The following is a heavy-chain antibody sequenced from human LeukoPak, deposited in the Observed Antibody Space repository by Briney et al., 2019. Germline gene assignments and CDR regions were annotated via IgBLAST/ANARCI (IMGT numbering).Heavy chain of an antibody. J-gene: IGHJ4*02. CDR1: GFTFSSYW. Sequence: GGSLRLSCAASGFTFSSYWMSWVRQAPGKGLEWVANIKQDGSEKYYVDSVKGRFTISRDNAKKSLYLQMNSLRAEDTAVYYCARLREIPVFGVVTKSTSYFDYWGQGTLVTVSS. D-gene: IGHD3-3*01. CDR3: ARLREIPVFGVVTKSTSYFDY. V-gene: IGHV3-7*01. CDR2: IKQDGSEK.